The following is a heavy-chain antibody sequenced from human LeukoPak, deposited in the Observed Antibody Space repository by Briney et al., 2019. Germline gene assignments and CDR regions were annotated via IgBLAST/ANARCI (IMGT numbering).Heavy chain of an antibody. V-gene: IGHV4-38-2*02. CDR1: GYSISSGYY. D-gene: IGHD6-13*01. CDR3: ARVTGYRIEDYFDY. CDR2: IYHSGST. J-gene: IGHJ4*02. Sequence: SETLSLTCTVSGYSISSGYYWGWIRQPPGKGLEWIGSIYHSGSTYYNPSLKSRVTISVETSKNEFSLKLRSVTAADTAVYYCARVTGYRIEDYFDYWGQGTLVTVSS.